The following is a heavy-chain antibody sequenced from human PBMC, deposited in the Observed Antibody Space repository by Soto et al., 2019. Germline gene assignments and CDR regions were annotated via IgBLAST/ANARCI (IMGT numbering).Heavy chain of an antibody. V-gene: IGHV4-4*02. CDR3: TRNGGWNFDH. CDR1: GGSISGGEW. J-gene: IGHJ4*02. D-gene: IGHD6-19*01. Sequence: QVQLQESGPGLVKPSGTLSLTCAVSGGSISGGEWWSWVRQPPGKGLEWIGEIHHSGSTGYNPSLKRRVTISVDKSKNQFCLKLSSVTAADTAVYYCTRNGGWNFDHWGQGTLVTVSS. CDR2: IHHSGST.